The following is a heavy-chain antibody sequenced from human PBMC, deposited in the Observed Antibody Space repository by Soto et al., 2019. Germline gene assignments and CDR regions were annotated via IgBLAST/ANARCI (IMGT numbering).Heavy chain of an antibody. D-gene: IGHD3-10*01. CDR3: AKDRHYPRDYFHY. CDR1: GFTFSSYW. V-gene: IGHV3-7*03. Sequence: GGSLRLSCAASGFTFSSYWMSWVRQAPGKGLEWVANIKQDGSEKYYVDSVKGRFTISRDNAKNTVFLHMDSLSAEDTAVYYCAKDRHYPRDYFHYWGQGTLVTVSS. CDR2: IKQDGSEK. J-gene: IGHJ4*02.